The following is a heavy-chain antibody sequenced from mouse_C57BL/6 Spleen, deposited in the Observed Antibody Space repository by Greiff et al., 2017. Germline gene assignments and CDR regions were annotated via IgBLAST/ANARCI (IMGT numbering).Heavy chain of an antibody. CDR2: IDPETGGT. Sequence: VQLQQSGAELVRPGASVTLSCKASGYTFTDYEMHWVKQTPVHGLEWIGAIDPETGGTAYNQKFKGKAILTADKSSSTAYMELRSLTSEDSAVYYCTRREDYYYGRAWFAYWGQGTLVTVSA. D-gene: IGHD1-1*01. J-gene: IGHJ3*01. CDR1: GYTFTDYE. CDR3: TRREDYYYGRAWFAY. V-gene: IGHV1-15*01.